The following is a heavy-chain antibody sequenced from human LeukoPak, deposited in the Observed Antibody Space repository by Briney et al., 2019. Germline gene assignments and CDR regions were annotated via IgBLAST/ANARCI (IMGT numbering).Heavy chain of an antibody. CDR1: GGSISSYY. CDR3: ARAAYSSAVYYYGMDV. V-gene: IGHV4-59*01. Sequence: SETLSLTCTVSGGSISSYYWSWIRQPPGKGLEWIGYIYCSGSTNYNPSLKSRVTISVDTSKNQFSLKLSYVTAADTAVYYCARAAYSSAVYYYGMDVWGKGTTVTVSS. J-gene: IGHJ6*04. D-gene: IGHD6-25*01. CDR2: IYCSGST.